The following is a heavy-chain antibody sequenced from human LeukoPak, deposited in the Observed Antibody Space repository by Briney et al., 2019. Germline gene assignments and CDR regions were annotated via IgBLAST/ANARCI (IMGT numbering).Heavy chain of an antibody. D-gene: IGHD6-13*01. CDR2: INSDGSST. CDR1: GFTFSSYW. J-gene: IGHJ4*02. V-gene: IGHV3-74*01. CDR3: AKDPRVFSSSWYYFDS. Sequence: QPGGSLRLSCAASGFTFSSYWMHWVRQAPGKGLVWVSRINSDGSSTSYADSVKGRFTISRDNAKNTLYLQINSLRAEDTAFYYCAKDPRVFSSSWYYFDSWGQGTLVTVSS.